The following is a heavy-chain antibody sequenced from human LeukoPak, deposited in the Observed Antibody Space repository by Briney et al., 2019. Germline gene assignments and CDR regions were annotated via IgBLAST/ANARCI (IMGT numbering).Heavy chain of an antibody. CDR2: INHSGST. D-gene: IGHD2-15*01. CDR1: GGSFSGYY. V-gene: IGHV4-34*01. J-gene: IGHJ4*02. CDR3: ARGRMVVAALPLPTLDY. Sequence: SETLSLTCAVYGGSFSGYYWSWIRQPPGKGLEWIGEINHSGSTNYNPSLKSRVTISVDTSKNQFSLKLSSVTAADTAVYYCARGRMVVAALPLPTLDYWGQGTLVTVSS.